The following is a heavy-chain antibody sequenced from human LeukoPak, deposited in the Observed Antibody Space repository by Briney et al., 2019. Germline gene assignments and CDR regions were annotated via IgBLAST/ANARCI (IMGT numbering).Heavy chain of an antibody. V-gene: IGHV3-21*01. CDR2: INSLSTYI. D-gene: IGHD4-17*01. J-gene: IGHJ6*03. CDR1: GFTFSSYE. CDR3: ARDLYGDPYHYYYMDV. Sequence: GGSLRLSCAASGFTFSSYEMNWVRQAPGKGLEWVSSINSLSTYIYYADSVKGRFTISRDNAKNSVYLHMSSLRVEDTAVYYCARDLYGDPYHYYYMDVWGKGTTVTVSS.